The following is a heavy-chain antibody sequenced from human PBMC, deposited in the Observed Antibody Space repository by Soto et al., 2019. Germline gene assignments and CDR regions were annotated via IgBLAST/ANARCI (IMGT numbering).Heavy chain of an antibody. V-gene: IGHV4-30-4*01. Sequence: SETLSLTCTGSGGSFSVSDCYWTWIRQPPGKGLEWIGYIYYSGSTYYNPSLSGRVTISVDRSKSQFSLELSSVTAADTAVYYCARAYGDYDHYDSWGQGTLVTVVL. J-gene: IGHJ4*02. CDR3: ARAYGDYDHYDS. CDR1: GGSFSVSDCY. CDR2: IYYSGST. D-gene: IGHD4-17*01.